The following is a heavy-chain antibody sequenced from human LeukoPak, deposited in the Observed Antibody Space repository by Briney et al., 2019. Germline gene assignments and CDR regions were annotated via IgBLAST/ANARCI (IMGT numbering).Heavy chain of an antibody. J-gene: IGHJ4*02. CDR3: ARERYCSSTSCLYFDY. CDR1: GFTVSSNY. V-gene: IGHV3-66*01. CDR2: IYSGGST. Sequence: GGSLRLSCAASGFTVSSNYMSWVRQAPGKGLEWVSVIYSGGSTYYADSVKGRSTISRDNSKNTLYLQMNSLRAEDTAVYYCARERYCSSTSCLYFDYWGQGTLVTVSS. D-gene: IGHD2-2*01.